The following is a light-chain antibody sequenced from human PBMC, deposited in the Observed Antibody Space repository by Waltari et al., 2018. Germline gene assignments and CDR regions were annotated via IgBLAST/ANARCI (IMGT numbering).Light chain of an antibody. J-gene: IGLJ3*02. Sequence: QLVLTQSPSASASLGASVKLTCTLSSGHSSNVIAWLQQQPEKGPRFLMKVNSDGSHRKGDEIPDRFSGSSSGAERYLSISSLQSEDEADYFCQTGGHGTWVFGGGTKLTDL. CDR3: QTGGHGTWV. CDR1: SGHSSNV. V-gene: IGLV4-69*01. CDR2: VNSDGSH.